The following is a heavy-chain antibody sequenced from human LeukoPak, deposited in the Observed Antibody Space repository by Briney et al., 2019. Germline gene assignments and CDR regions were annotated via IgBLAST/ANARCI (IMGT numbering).Heavy chain of an antibody. D-gene: IGHD3-3*01. CDR2: IYYSGTT. Sequence: SETLSLTCTVSGASIRSYFWSWIRQPPGKGLEWIGYIYYSGTTNHNPSLKSRVTISVDTSKNQFSLKLSSVTAADTAVYYCARVPYPGYDFWSGYYTGLFYYFDYWGQGTLVTVSS. V-gene: IGHV4-59*08. CDR1: GASIRSYF. J-gene: IGHJ4*02. CDR3: ARVPYPGYDFWSGYYTGLFYYFDY.